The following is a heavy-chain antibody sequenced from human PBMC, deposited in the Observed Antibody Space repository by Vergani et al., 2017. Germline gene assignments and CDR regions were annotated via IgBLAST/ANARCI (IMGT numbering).Heavy chain of an antibody. Sequence: QVQLQESGPGLVKPSETLSLTCTVSGGSVSSGSYYWSWIRQPPGKGLEWIGYIYYSGSTNYNPSLKSRVTISVDTSKNQFSLKLSSVTAADTAVYYCARGGQWLGDGSAFDIWGQGTMVTVSS. CDR1: GGSVSSGSYY. D-gene: IGHD6-19*01. J-gene: IGHJ3*02. V-gene: IGHV4-61*01. CDR3: ARGGQWLGDGSAFDI. CDR2: IYYSGST.